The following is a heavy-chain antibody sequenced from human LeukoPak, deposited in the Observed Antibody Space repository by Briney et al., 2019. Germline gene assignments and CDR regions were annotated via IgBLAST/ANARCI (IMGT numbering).Heavy chain of an antibody. V-gene: IGHV4-61*01. CDR3: AGDNGSGSYLDY. D-gene: IGHD3-10*01. Sequence: SETLSLTCTVSGGSVSSGSYYWSWIRQPPGKGLEWIGYIYYSGSTNYNPSLKSRVTISVDTSKNQFSLKLSSVTAADTAVYYCAGDNGSGSYLDYWGQGTLVTVSS. CDR2: IYYSGST. CDR1: GGSVSSGSYY. J-gene: IGHJ4*02.